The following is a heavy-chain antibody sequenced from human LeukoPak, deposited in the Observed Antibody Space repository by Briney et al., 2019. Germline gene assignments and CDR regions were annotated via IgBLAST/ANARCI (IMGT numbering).Heavy chain of an antibody. CDR2: ISAYNGNT. J-gene: IGHJ5*02. D-gene: IGHD2-2*01. CDR3: ARDARSYCSSTSCGPFDP. V-gene: IGHV1-18*01. CDR1: GYTFTSYG. Sequence: VASVKVSCKASGYTFTSYGISWVRQAPGQGLELMGWISAYNGNTNYAQKLQGRVTMTTDTSTSTAYMELRSLRSDDTAVYYCARDARSYCSSTSCGPFDPWGQGTLVTVSS.